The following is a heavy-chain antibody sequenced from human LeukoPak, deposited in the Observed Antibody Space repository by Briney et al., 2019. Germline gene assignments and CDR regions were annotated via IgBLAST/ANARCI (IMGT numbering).Heavy chain of an antibody. CDR1: GGTFSSYA. CDR2: IIPIFGTA. J-gene: IGHJ5*02. V-gene: IGHV1-69*13. D-gene: IGHD6-13*01. CDR3: ARPAVVIAAAGTWFDP. Sequence: ASVKVSCKASGGTFSSYAISWVRQAPGQGLEWMGGIIPIFGTANYAQKFQGRVTITADESTSTAYMELSSLRSEDTAAYYCARPAVVIAAAGTWFDPWGQGTLVTVSS.